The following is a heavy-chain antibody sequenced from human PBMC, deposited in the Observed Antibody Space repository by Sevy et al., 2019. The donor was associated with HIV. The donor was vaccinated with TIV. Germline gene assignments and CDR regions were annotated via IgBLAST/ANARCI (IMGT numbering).Heavy chain of an antibody. CDR3: ATTRGSGTYWRVFDY. CDR1: GFTFNFHG. J-gene: IGHJ4*02. Sequence: GGSLRLSCAASGFTFNFHGMHWVRQAPGKGLEWVAFIWHDGSNKYMADSVKGRFTISRDNSKNTLFLQMNSLTVEDTAVYYCATTRGSGTYWRVFDYWGQGTLVTVSS. V-gene: IGHV3-30*02. D-gene: IGHD3-10*01. CDR2: IWHDGSNK.